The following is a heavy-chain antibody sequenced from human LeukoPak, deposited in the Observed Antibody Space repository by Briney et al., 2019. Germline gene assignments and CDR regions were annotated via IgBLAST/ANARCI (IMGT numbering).Heavy chain of an antibody. CDR2: IYYSGST. D-gene: IGHD3-3*01. V-gene: IGHV4-59*08. Sequence: SETLSLTCAVYGGSFSGYYWSWIRQPPGKGLEWIGYIYYSGSTNYNPSLKSRVTISVDTSKNQFSLKLSSVTAADTAVYYCARQMIKNYDFWSGYYGWGSWLDPWGQGTLVTVSS. CDR1: GGSFSGYY. CDR3: ARQMIKNYDFWSGYYGWGSWLDP. J-gene: IGHJ5*02.